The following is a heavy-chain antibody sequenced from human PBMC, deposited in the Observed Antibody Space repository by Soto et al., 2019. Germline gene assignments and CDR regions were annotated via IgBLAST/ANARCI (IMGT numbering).Heavy chain of an antibody. J-gene: IGHJ6*02. V-gene: IGHV1-46*01. D-gene: IGHD3-10*01. CDR3: ARGTYYYGSGSYYEHYYGMDV. Sequence: ASVKVSCKASGYTFTSYYMHWVRQAPGQGLEWMGIINPSGGSTSYAQKFQGRVTMTRDTSTGTVYMELGSLRSEDTAVYYCARGTYYYGSGSYYEHYYGMDVWGQGTTVTVSS. CDR1: GYTFTSYY. CDR2: INPSGGST.